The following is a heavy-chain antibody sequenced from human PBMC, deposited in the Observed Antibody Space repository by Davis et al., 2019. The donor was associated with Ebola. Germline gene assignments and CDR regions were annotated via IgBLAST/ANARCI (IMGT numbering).Heavy chain of an antibody. CDR2: IKEDGSER. J-gene: IGHJ6*02. CDR3: ARERQTRGYSGYLYYYYYGMDV. Sequence: GESLKISCATSGFSFTSYGMTWVRQAPGKGLKWVANIKEDGSERYYVDSVKGRFTISRDNTKNSLYLQMNSLRVEDTAVYYCARERQTRGYSGYLYYYYYGMDVWGQGTTVTVSS. V-gene: IGHV3-7*01. CDR1: GFSFTSYG. D-gene: IGHD5-12*01.